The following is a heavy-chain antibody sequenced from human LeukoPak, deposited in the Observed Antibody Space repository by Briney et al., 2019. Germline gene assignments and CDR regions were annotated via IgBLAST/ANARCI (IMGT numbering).Heavy chain of an antibody. CDR1: GYTFTNYA. D-gene: IGHD3-22*01. V-gene: IGHV7-4-1*02. J-gene: IGHJ4*02. CDR2: INTNTGNP. CDR3: ARQSHDSSGYYLYYFDY. Sequence: ASVKVSCKVSGYTFTNYAMNWVRQAPGQGPEWVGWINTNTGNPTYAQGFTGRFVFSLDTSVSTAYLQISSLKAEDTAVYYCARQSHDSSGYYLYYFDYWGQGTLVTVSS.